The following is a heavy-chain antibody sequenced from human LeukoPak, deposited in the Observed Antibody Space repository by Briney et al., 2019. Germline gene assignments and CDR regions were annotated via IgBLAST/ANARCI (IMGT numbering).Heavy chain of an antibody. V-gene: IGHV3-23*01. J-gene: IGHJ4*02. Sequence: GGSLRLSCAASGFTFSSYVMSWDRQAPGKGLEWVSAISGSGGSTYYADSVKGRFTISRDNSKNTLYLQMNSLRAEDTAVYYCAKDIYYDFWSGYYGTFDYWGQGTLVTVSS. CDR3: AKDIYYDFWSGYYGTFDY. CDR1: GFTFSSYV. CDR2: ISGSGGST. D-gene: IGHD3-3*01.